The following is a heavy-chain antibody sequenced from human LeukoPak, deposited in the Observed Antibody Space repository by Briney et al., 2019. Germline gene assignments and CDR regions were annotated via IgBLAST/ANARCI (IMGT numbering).Heavy chain of an antibody. Sequence: GGSLRLSCAASGFTFNSYGIHWVRQAPGKGLEWVAFIRFDGSSNSYADSVKGRFTISRDNSNNTLYLQMNSLRAEDTAVYYCAKDGGGYCPHYYYYMDVWGKGTTVTVSS. D-gene: IGHD2-21*01. CDR1: GFTFNSYG. CDR3: AKDGGGYCPHYYYYMDV. J-gene: IGHJ6*03. V-gene: IGHV3-30*02. CDR2: IRFDGSSN.